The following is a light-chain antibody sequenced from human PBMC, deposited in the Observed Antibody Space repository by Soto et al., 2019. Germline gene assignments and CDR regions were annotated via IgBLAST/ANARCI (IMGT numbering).Light chain of an antibody. V-gene: IGKV3-15*01. J-gene: IGKJ2*01. Sequence: DTVLTQSPVTLSVSPGHRAFFYCRASETVLKKLAWFQQKPCQPPRLLIYGASLRATGIPDRFAGDGYGTDFTLTIKSLQSEDFGVYYCQQYYDWPPRYSFGQGTQLEI. CDR1: ETVLKK. CDR3: QQYYDWPPRYS. CDR2: GAS.